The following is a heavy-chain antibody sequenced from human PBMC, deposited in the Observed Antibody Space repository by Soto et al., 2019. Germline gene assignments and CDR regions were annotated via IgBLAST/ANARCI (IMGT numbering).Heavy chain of an antibody. CDR2: ISAYNGNT. CDR3: ARAPLIAAAGLFADY. CDR1: GYTFTSYG. J-gene: IGHJ4*02. Sequence: ASVKVSGKASGYTFTSYGISWVRQAPGQGLEWMGWISAYNGNTNYAQKLQGRVTMTTDTSTSTAYMELRSLRSDDTAVYYCARAPLIAAAGLFADYWGQGPLVTVSS. D-gene: IGHD6-13*01. V-gene: IGHV1-18*01.